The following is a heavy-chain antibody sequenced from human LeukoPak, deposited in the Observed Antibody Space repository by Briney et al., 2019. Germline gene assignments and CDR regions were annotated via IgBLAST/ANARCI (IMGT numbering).Heavy chain of an antibody. Sequence: GGSLRLSCAASGFTFSNAWMSWVRQAPGKGLEWVGRFRSYTDGGTIDYAAPVKGRFTISRDDSKNTLYLQMNSLKTEDTAVYYCTTVIMGTPKDDYWGQGTQVTVSS. CDR3: TTVIMGTPKDDY. V-gene: IGHV3-15*01. CDR2: FRSYTDGGTI. CDR1: GFTFSNAW. J-gene: IGHJ4*02. D-gene: IGHD2-8*01.